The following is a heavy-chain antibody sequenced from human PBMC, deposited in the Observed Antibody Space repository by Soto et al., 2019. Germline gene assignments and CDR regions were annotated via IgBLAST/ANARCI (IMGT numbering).Heavy chain of an antibody. Sequence: PGRSLRLSCAASGFTFIDYYMSWIRQAPGKGLEWVSYRSSSGSTIYYADSVKGRFTISRDNAKNSLYLQMNSLRAEDTAGYYCVPGMTVAGFDAFDIWGQGTMVTVSS. V-gene: IGHV3-11*01. CDR2: RSSSGSTI. D-gene: IGHD6-19*01. CDR1: GFTFIDYY. CDR3: VPGMTVAGFDAFDI. J-gene: IGHJ3*02.